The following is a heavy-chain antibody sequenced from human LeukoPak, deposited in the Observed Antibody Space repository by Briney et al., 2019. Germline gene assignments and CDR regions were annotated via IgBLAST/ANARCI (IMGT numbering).Heavy chain of an antibody. CDR1: GFTFSSYW. J-gene: IGHJ4*02. CDR2: IKPDGSEK. D-gene: IGHD6-13*01. CDR3: AGGIAAALV. Sequence: GGSLRLSCAASGFTFSSYWKSWVRQAPGKGLEWVANIKPDGSEKYYVDSVKGRFTISRDNANNSLYLQMNSLRAEDTAVYYCAGGIAAALVWGQGTLVTVSS. V-gene: IGHV3-7*01.